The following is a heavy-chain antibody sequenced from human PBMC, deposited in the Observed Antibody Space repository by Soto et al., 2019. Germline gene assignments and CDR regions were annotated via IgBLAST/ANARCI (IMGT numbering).Heavy chain of an antibody. CDR1: GVRVCDYV. D-gene: IGHD3-22*01. CDR2: ITTTSSTM. J-gene: IGHJ6*02. V-gene: IGHV3-48*02. Sequence: GGPLRLSCGPSGVRVCDYVMNVVVQAQGKGLEWISYITTTSSTMYYADSVKGRFTISRDNAKNSLYLQMNSLRDEDTAVYYCARDSSGRQYYGMDVWGQGTTVTVSS. CDR3: ARDSSGRQYYGMDV.